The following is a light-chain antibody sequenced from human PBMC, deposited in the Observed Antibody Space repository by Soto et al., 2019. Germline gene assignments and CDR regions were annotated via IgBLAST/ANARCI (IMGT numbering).Light chain of an antibody. J-gene: IGKJ1*01. V-gene: IGKV1-5*03. CDR2: TAS. CDR1: QSVSSW. Sequence: DIQMTQSPSTLSASVGDRVTITCRASQSVSSWLAWYQQKPGKAPNLLIYTASSLESGVPSRFSGSGSGTEFTLTISSLQPDDFATYYCQQYNSAWTFGQGT. CDR3: QQYNSAWT.